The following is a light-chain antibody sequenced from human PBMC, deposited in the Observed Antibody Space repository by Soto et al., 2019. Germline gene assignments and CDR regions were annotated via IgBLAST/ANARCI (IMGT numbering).Light chain of an antibody. J-gene: IGLJ1*01. V-gene: IGLV2-14*01. CDR3: SSYTSASTLLYL. CDR2: GVT. Sequence: QSVLTQPASVSGSPGQSITISCTGTSSDVGGYNYVSWYQQHPGIAPKLLIYGVTNRPSGVSIRFSGSKSGNTASLTISGLQAEDEADYHCSSYTSASTLLYLFGTGTKVTVL. CDR1: SSDVGGYNY.